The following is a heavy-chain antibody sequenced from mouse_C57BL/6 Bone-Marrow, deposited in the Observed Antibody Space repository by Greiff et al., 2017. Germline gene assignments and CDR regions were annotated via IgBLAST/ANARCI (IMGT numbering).Heavy chain of an antibody. J-gene: IGHJ4*01. CDR3: TTRGVNTVYAMDY. D-gene: IGHD1-1*01. Sequence: EVQGVESGGGLVQPGGSLKLSCAASGFTFSDYYMYWVRQTPEKRLEWVAYISNGGGSTYYPDTVKGRFTISRDNAKNTLYLQMSRLKSEDTAMYLCTTRGVNTVYAMDYWCQGTTVPVSS. CDR1: GFTFSDYY. V-gene: IGHV5-12*01. CDR2: ISNGGGST.